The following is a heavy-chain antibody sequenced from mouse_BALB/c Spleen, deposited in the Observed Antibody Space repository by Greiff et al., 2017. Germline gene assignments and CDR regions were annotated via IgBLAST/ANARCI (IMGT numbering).Heavy chain of an antibody. Sequence: QVQLQQSGPGLVQPSQSLSITCTVSGFSLTSYGVHWVRQSPGKGLEWLGVIWSGGSTDYNAAFISRLSISKDNSKSQVFFKMNSLQANDTAIYYCARMGLRLRFAMDYWGQGTSVTVSS. CDR2: IWSGGST. V-gene: IGHV2-2*02. CDR3: ARMGLRLRFAMDY. CDR1: GFSLTSYG. J-gene: IGHJ4*01. D-gene: IGHD1-2*01.